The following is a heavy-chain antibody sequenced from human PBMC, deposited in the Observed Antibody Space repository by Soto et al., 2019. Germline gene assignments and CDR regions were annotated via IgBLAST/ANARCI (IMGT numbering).Heavy chain of an antibody. J-gene: IGHJ6*03. Sequence: GGSLRLSCAASGFTFSSYGMHWVRQAPGKGLEWVAVISYDGSNKYYADSVKGRFTISRDNSKNTLYLQMNSLRAEDTAVYYCAKDIAAAGTYYYYYYYMDVWGKGTTVTVSS. CDR2: ISYDGSNK. D-gene: IGHD6-13*01. CDR3: AKDIAAAGTYYYYYYYMDV. V-gene: IGHV3-30*18. CDR1: GFTFSSYG.